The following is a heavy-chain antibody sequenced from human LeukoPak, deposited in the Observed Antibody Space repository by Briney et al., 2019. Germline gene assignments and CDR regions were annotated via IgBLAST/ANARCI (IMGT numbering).Heavy chain of an antibody. Sequence: GGSLRLSCGASGFTFSSCAMTWLRQAPGKGLEWVSAISGSGDNTYYADSVKGRFTISRDNSKTTLNLQMNSLRAEDTAVYYCAKGIGLAVAGLHYWGQGTLVTVSS. J-gene: IGHJ4*02. CDR3: AKGIGLAVAGLHY. D-gene: IGHD6-19*01. CDR1: GFTFSSCA. V-gene: IGHV3-23*01. CDR2: ISGSGDNT.